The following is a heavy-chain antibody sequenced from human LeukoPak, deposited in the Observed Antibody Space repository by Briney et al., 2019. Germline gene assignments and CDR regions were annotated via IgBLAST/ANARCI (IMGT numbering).Heavy chain of an antibody. J-gene: IGHJ4*02. V-gene: IGHV3-53*01. D-gene: IGHD3-22*01. Sequence: QSGGSLRLSCAASGFTVDSNYLSWVRQAPGKGLEWVSTIYTGGNTYYAASVKGRFTISRDFSENTVFLHMNSLRAEDTAMYYCARGDDSGYYDYFDYWGQGALVTVSS. CDR1: GFTVDSNY. CDR2: IYTGGNT. CDR3: ARGDDSGYYDYFDY.